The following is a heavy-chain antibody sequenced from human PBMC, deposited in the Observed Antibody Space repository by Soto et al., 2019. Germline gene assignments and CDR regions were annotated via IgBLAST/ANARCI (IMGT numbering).Heavy chain of an antibody. V-gene: IGHV3-23*01. D-gene: IGHD6-13*01. J-gene: IGHJ3*02. Sequence: GGSLRLSCAASGFTFSSYAMSWVRQAPGKGLEWVSAISGSGGSTYYADSVKGRFTISRDNSKNTLYLQMNSLRAEDTAVYYCAKGGRRSRITNDAFDIWGQGTMVTVSS. CDR2: ISGSGGST. CDR3: AKGGRRSRITNDAFDI. CDR1: GFTFSSYA.